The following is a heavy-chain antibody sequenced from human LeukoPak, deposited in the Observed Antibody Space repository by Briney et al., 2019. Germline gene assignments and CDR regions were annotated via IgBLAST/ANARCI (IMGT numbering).Heavy chain of an antibody. CDR1: GFTFSSYG. Sequence: GGSLRLSCAASGFTFSSYGLHWVRQAPGKGLEWVAFISYDGGDKYYADSVTGRFTISRDNSKNTLYLQMNSLRAEDTALYYCAKDGKGYYGSGGFGYWGQGTLVTVSS. V-gene: IGHV3-30*18. CDR2: ISYDGGDK. J-gene: IGHJ4*02. D-gene: IGHD3-10*01. CDR3: AKDGKGYYGSGGFGY.